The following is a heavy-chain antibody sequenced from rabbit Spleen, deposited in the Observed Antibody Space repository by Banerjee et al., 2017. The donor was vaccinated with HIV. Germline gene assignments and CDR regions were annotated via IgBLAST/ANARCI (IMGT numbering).Heavy chain of an antibody. V-gene: IGHV1S47*01. Sequence: QEQLVESGGGLVQPEGSLTLTCKASGFSFSDRDVMCWVRQAPGKGLEWIAYIDPVFGATYYATWVNGRFTISSQNAQNTVSLQMTSLTAADTATYFCVRGASSSGYYSLWGPGTLVTVS. D-gene: IGHD1-1*01. CDR1: GFSFSDRDV. CDR3: VRGASSSGYYSL. J-gene: IGHJ4*01. CDR2: IDPVFGAT.